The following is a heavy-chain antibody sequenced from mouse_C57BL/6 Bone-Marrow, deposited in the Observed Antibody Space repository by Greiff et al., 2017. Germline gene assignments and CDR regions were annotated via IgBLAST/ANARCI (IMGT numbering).Heavy chain of an antibody. CDR1: GYAFTNYL. CDR2: INPGSGGT. J-gene: IGHJ2*01. Sequence: VKLQQSGAELVRPGTSVKVSCKASGYAFTNYLIEWVKQRPGQGLEWIGVINPGSGGTNYNEKFKGKATLTADKSSSTAYMQLSSLTSEDSAVYFCAGGIYYFDYWGQGTTLTVSS. V-gene: IGHV1-54*01. CDR3: AGGIYYFDY.